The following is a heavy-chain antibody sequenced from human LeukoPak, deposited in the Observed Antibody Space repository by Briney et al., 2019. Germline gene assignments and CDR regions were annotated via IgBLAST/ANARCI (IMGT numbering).Heavy chain of an antibody. Sequence: PSQTLSLTCTDPGGSISSGRYYWSWIRQPAGKGLEWIGRIYTSGSTNYNPSLKSQVTISVDTSKNQFSLKLSSWAAGETAVYYCASNSGSGWSIAAYYYYMDVWGKGTTVTVSS. D-gene: IGHD6-6*01. CDR2: IYTSGST. V-gene: IGHV4-61*02. CDR1: GGSISSGRYY. CDR3: ASNSGSGWSIAAYYYYMDV. J-gene: IGHJ6*03.